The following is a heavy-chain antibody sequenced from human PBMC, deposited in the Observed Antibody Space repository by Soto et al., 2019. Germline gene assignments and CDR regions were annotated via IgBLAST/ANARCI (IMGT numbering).Heavy chain of an antibody. CDR3: ARRYGPGFDY. V-gene: IGHV4-31*03. J-gene: IGHJ4*02. D-gene: IGHD4-17*01. Sequence: TSETLSLTSTVSGGSISSGGYYWSWIRQHPGKGLEWIGYIYYSGSTYYNPSLKSRVTISVDTSKNQFSLKLSSVTAADTAVYYCARRYGPGFDYWGQGTLVTVSS. CDR2: IYYSGST. CDR1: GGSISSGGYY.